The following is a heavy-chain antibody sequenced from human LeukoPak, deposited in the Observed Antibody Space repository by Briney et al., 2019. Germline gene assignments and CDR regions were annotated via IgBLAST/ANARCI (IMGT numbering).Heavy chain of an antibody. J-gene: IGHJ4*02. CDR2: INGDGRDK. V-gene: IGHV3-7*01. Sequence: PGRSLRLSCAASGFTFSSYWMNWVRQAPGKGLEWVANINGDGRDKYYVGSVRGRSTISRDNADNALYLQMNSLRGDDTALYYCARGVDSAIDWWGQGTLGTVSS. D-gene: IGHD3-9*01. CDR3: ARGVDSAIDW. CDR1: GFTFSSYW.